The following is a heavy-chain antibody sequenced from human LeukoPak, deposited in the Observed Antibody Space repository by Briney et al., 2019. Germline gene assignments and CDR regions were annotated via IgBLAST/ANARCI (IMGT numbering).Heavy chain of an antibody. CDR2: IYYSGST. CDR3: ARASLTWTMAYYFDY. CDR1: GGSISSYY. D-gene: IGHD4/OR15-4a*01. V-gene: IGHV4-59*12. J-gene: IGHJ4*02. Sequence: PSETLSLTCTVSGGSISSYYWSWIRQPPGKGLEWIGHIYYSGSTNYNPSLKSRVTISVDTSKNQFSLKLSSVTAADTAVYYCARASLTWTMAYYFDYWGQGTLVTVSS.